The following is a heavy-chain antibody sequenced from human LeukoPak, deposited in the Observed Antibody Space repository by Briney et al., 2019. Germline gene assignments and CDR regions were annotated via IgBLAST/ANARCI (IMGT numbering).Heavy chain of an antibody. CDR2: ISYDGSNK. CDR3: ARDYDSRGYSPWFDP. V-gene: IGHV3-33*08. D-gene: IGHD3-22*01. J-gene: IGHJ5*02. Sequence: GGSLRLSCAASGFTFSSYGMHWVRQAPGKGLEWVAVISYDGSNKYYADSVKGRFTISRDNSKNTLHLQMNSLRAEDTAVYYCARDYDSRGYSPWFDPWGQGTLVTVSS. CDR1: GFTFSSYG.